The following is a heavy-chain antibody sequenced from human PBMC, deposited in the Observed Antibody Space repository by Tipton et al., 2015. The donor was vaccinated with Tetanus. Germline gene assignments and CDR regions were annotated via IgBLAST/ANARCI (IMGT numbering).Heavy chain of an antibody. D-gene: IGHD3-10*01. CDR2: ISAYNGNT. J-gene: IGHJ6*02. CDR3: ARDRGPGGYFDGLDV. V-gene: IGHV1-18*01. Sequence: QVQLVQSGAEVKKPGASVKVSCKAFAYTFTSFSITWVRQAPGQGLEWVGWISAYNGNTNYAQKFEGRVTMTTDTSTTTAYMELRSLTSDDTAVYYCARDRGPGGYFDGLDVWGQGTTVIVSS. CDR1: AYTFTSFS.